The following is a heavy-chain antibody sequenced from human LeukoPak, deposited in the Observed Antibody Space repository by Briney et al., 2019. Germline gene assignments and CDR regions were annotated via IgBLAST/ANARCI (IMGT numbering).Heavy chain of an antibody. CDR1: GGTFSSYA. CDR3: AREDDSSGLRY. V-gene: IGHV1-69*05. Sequence: GSSVKVSCKASGGTFSSYAISWVRQAPGQGLEWMGGIIPIFGTANYAQKFQGRVTMTRDTSTSTVYMELSSLRSEDTAVYYCAREDDSSGLRYWGQGTLVTVSS. D-gene: IGHD6-19*01. CDR2: IIPIFGTA. J-gene: IGHJ4*02.